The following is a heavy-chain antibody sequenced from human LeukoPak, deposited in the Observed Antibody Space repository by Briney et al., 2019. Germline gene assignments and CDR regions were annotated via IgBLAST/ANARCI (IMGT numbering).Heavy chain of an antibody. Sequence: GSSVKVSCTASGGTFSSYAISWVRQAPGQGLEWMGGIIPIFGTANYAQKFQGRVTITADKSTSTAYMELSSLRSEDTAVYYCATGYCSGGSCPWPYWGQGTLVTVSS. CDR2: IIPIFGTA. CDR1: GGTFSSYA. D-gene: IGHD2-15*01. CDR3: ATGYCSGGSCPWPY. J-gene: IGHJ4*02. V-gene: IGHV1-69*06.